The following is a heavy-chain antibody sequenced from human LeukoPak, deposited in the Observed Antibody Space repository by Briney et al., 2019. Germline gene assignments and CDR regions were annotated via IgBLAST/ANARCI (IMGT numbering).Heavy chain of an antibody. CDR2: IFWDDDE. CDR1: GFSLSTHGMG. Sequence: SGPTLVYPTQTLTLTCTFSGFSLSTHGMGVGWIRQPPGKALEWLALIFWDDDERYSPSLKSRLTITKDTFKNQVVLTMTNMDPVDTATYYCAHRHNLGVTGPVTTFDSWGQGTLVTVSS. D-gene: IGHD2-21*02. J-gene: IGHJ5*01. CDR3: AHRHNLGVTGPVTTFDS. V-gene: IGHV2-5*02.